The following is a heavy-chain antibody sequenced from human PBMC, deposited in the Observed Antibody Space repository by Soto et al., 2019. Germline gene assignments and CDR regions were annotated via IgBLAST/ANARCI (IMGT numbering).Heavy chain of an antibody. D-gene: IGHD3-10*01. CDR2: ISDSGSYA. J-gene: IGHJ4*02. CDR3: QTFHSGPGNGF. CDR1: GLSLSDYY. V-gene: IGHV3-11*06. Sequence: SGGSLRLSCVASGLSLSDYYMSWIRQAPGRGLEWVSYISDSGSYATYADSVKGRFTISRDNAKNTLYLQMNSLRSEDTAVYYCQTFHSGPGNGFWGQGTLVTVSS.